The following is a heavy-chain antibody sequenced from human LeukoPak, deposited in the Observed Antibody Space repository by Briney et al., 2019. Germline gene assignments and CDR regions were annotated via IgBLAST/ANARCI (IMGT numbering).Heavy chain of an antibody. CDR2: IYYSGST. V-gene: IGHV4-61*01. Sequence: PSETLSLTCTVSGYSISSGYYWGWIRQPPGKGLEWIGYIYYSGSTNYNPSLKSRVTISVDTSKNQFSLKLSSVTAADTAVYYCARERVRYSSGWSDYWGQGTLVTVSS. CDR1: GYSISSGYY. CDR3: ARERVRYSSGWSDY. J-gene: IGHJ4*02. D-gene: IGHD6-19*01.